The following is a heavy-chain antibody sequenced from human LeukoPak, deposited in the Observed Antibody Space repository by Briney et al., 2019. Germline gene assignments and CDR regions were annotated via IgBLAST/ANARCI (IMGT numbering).Heavy chain of an antibody. CDR1: GFTFSSYW. D-gene: IGHD2-2*01. CDR3: ARGQISFRYCSSTSCYYFDY. CDR2: IKQDGSEK. V-gene: IGHV3-7*01. J-gene: IGHJ4*02. Sequence: GGSLRLSCAASGFTFSSYWMSWVRQAPGKGLEWVANIKQDGSEKYYVDSVKGRFTISRDNAKDSLYLQMNSLRAEDTAVYYCARGQISFRYCSSTSCYYFDYWGQGTLVTVSS.